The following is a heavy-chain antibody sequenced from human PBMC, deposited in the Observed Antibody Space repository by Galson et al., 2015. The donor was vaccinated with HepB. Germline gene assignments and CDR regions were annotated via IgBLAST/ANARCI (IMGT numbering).Heavy chain of an antibody. CDR3: AGSSWEEYFQY. D-gene: IGHD6-13*01. Sequence: TLSLPCTVSGGSIRSSSYNWGWNRQPPGKGLEWIGSIYYSGSTYYNPSPKSRVTISVDTSKNQFSLKLSSVTAADTAVYYCAGSSWEEYFQYWGQGTLVTVSS. V-gene: IGHV4-39*01. CDR1: GGSIRSSSYN. J-gene: IGHJ1*01. CDR2: IYYSGST.